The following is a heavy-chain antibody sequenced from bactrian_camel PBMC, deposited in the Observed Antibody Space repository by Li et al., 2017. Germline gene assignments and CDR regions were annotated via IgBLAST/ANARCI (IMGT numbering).Heavy chain of an antibody. CDR2: IRRSGGET. J-gene: IGHJ4*01. V-gene: IGHV3-3*01. D-gene: IGHD3*01. Sequence: VQLVESGGGSVQAGGSLRLSCKVSGHSRESNCVGWYRLPPGRAPAEREGIAAIRRSGGETWYAGSVKGRFTISQDNAKTTMSLQMNSLEPEDTAVYYCAAEMYYWGESFSLCPVSFGHWGQGTQVTVS. CDR1: GHSRESNC. CDR3: AAEMYYWGESFSLCPVSFGH.